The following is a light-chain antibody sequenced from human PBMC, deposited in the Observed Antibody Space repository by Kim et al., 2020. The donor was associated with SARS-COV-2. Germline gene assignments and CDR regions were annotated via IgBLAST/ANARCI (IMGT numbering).Light chain of an antibody. CDR1: QSNSMW. V-gene: IGKV1-5*03. J-gene: IGKJ4*01. Sequence: ASVGDRVIITCRASQSNSMWLAWYQQKPGKAPKLLISKASSLQSGVPSRFSGSGSGTEFTLTISSLQPEDFATYYCQQSYSTPLTFGGGTKVDIK. CDR3: QQSYSTPLT. CDR2: KAS.